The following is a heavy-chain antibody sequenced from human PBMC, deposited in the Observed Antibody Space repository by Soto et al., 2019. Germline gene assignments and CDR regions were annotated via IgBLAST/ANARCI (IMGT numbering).Heavy chain of an antibody. J-gene: IGHJ4*02. CDR1: GYTLTELS. D-gene: IGHD6-13*01. V-gene: IGHV1-24*01. Sequence: ASVKVSCKVSGYTLTELSMHWVRQAPGKGLEWMGGFDPEDGETIYAQKFQGRVTMTEDTSTDTAYMELSSLRSEDTAVYYCATETYSSSWPEDRNFDYWGQGTLVTVSS. CDR3: ATETYSSSWPEDRNFDY. CDR2: FDPEDGET.